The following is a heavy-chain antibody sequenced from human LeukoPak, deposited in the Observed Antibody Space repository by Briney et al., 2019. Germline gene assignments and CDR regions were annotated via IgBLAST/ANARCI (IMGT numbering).Heavy chain of an antibody. CDR2: ISSSGSTI. CDR3: TRGFRNFDY. D-gene: IGHD2/OR15-2a*01. CDR1: GFTFSGYE. Sequence: GGSLRLSCAASGFTFSGYEMNWVRQAPGKGLEWVSYISSSGSTIYYADSVKGRFTISRDNAKNSLYLQMNSLRAEDTAVYYCTRGFRNFDYWGQGTLVTVSS. J-gene: IGHJ4*02. V-gene: IGHV3-48*03.